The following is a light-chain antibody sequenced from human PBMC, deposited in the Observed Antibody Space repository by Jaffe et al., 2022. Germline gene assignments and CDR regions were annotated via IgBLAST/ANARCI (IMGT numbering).Light chain of an antibody. J-gene: IGKJ1*01. CDR3: QQYNSYPWT. CDR2: KAS. CDR1: QSVSPW. Sequence: DIQMTQSPFTLSASVGDRVTITCRASQSVSPWLAWYQQKPGKAPKLLIYKASSLQSGVPSRFSGSGSGTEFTLTISSLQPDDFATYFCQQYNSYPWTFGQGTKVEIE. V-gene: IGKV1-5*03.